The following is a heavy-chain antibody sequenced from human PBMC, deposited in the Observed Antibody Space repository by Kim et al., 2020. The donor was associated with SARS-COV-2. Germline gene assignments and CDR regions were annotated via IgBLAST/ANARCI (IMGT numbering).Heavy chain of an antibody. CDR3: AKDRNTVTSYYYYYMDV. D-gene: IGHD4-17*01. V-gene: IGHV3-23*01. CDR1: GFTFSSYA. CDR2: ISGSVGST. Sequence: GGALRLSCAASGFTFSSYAMSWVRQAPGKGLEWVSAISGSVGSTYYADSVKGRFTISRDNSKNTLYLQMNSMRAEDTAVYYCAKDRNTVTSYYYYYMDVWGKGTAVTVSS. J-gene: IGHJ6*03.